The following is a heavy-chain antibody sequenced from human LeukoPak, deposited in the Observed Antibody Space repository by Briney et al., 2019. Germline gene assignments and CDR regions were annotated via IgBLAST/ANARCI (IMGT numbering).Heavy chain of an antibody. Sequence: SETLSLPCTVSGASIRSYFWSWFRHPAGKGLEWIGRVHSNGDTYYNPSLESRVTVSMDTSKNQFALNLTSLTAADTAVYYCARDIGLAHWGQGTLVTVSS. J-gene: IGHJ4*02. CDR2: VHSNGDT. CDR3: ARDIGLAH. D-gene: IGHD3-16*02. CDR1: GASIRSYF. V-gene: IGHV4-4*07.